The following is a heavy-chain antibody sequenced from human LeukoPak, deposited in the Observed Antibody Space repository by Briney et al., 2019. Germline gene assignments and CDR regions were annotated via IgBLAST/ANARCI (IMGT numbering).Heavy chain of an antibody. V-gene: IGHV4-39*02. D-gene: IGHD4-17*01. J-gene: IGHJ4*02. CDR1: GGSISSSSYY. CDR3: ARDNGDPPLDC. Sequence: SETLSLTCTVSGGSISSSSYYWGWIRQPPGKGLEWIGSIYYSGSTYYNPSLKSRVTISVDTSKNQFSLKLSSVTAADTAVYYCARDNGDPPLDCWGQGTLVTVSS. CDR2: IYYSGST.